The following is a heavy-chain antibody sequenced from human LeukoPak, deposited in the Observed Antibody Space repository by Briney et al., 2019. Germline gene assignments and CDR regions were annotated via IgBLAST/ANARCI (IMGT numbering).Heavy chain of an antibody. D-gene: IGHD2/OR15-2a*01. V-gene: IGHV3-23*01. CDR3: ARGAFYDC. J-gene: IGHJ4*02. Sequence: AGGSLRLSCAASGFTFSSYGMSWVRQAPGKGLEWVSTLSDSGGSTYYADSVKGRFTISRDNSKNTLYLQMNSLRAEDTAVYYCARGAFYDCWGQGTLVTVSS. CDR2: LSDSGGST. CDR1: GFTFSSYG.